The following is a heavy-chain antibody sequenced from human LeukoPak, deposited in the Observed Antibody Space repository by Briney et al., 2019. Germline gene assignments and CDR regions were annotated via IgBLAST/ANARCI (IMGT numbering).Heavy chain of an antibody. J-gene: IGHJ4*02. CDR1: GGSFSGYY. V-gene: IGHV4-34*01. CDR3: ARGGGVYYDYVWGSYRLYYFGY. Sequence: SETLSLTCAVYGGSFSGYYWSWIRQPPGKGLEWIGEINHSGSTNYNPSLKSRVTISVDTSKNQFSLKLSSVTAADTAVYYCARGGGVYYDYVWGSYRLYYFGYWGQGTLVTVSS. CDR2: INHSGST. D-gene: IGHD3-16*02.